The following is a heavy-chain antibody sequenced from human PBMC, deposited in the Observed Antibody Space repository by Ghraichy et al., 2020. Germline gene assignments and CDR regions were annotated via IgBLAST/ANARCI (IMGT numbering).Heavy chain of an antibody. CDR1: GFTFGDYA. D-gene: IGHD4-23*01. CDR3: SREFYGGSYFGY. CDR2: IRSKAYGGTT. Sequence: GGSLRLSCTASGFTFGDYAMSWVRQAPGKGLEWVAFIRSKAYGGTTEYAASVKGRFNISRDDSKSIAYLQMNSLKTEDTAVYYCSREFYGGSYFGYWGQGTLVTVSS. J-gene: IGHJ4*02. V-gene: IGHV3-49*04.